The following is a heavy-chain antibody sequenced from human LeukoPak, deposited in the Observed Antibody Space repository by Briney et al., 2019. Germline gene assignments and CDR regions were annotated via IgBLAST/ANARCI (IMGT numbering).Heavy chain of an antibody. Sequence: QTGGSLRLSWAASGFSVSSSYISWVRQAPGKGREWVAFIWDDGSNENYADSVKGRFPISRDNSKNTLYLQMNSLRVEDTAVYYCARSTTVTLQSFDYWGQGALVTVSS. J-gene: IGHJ4*02. V-gene: IGHV3-33*08. CDR3: ARSTTVTLQSFDY. CDR1: GFSVSSSY. D-gene: IGHD4-17*01. CDR2: IWDDGSNE.